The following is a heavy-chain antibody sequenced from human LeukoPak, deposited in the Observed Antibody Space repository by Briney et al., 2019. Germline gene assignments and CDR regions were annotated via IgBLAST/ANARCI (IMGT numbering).Heavy chain of an antibody. V-gene: IGHV4-59*01. D-gene: IGHD1-26*01. Sequence: SETLSLTCTVSGGSISSYYWSWIRQSPGRGLEWIGYIYYSGSTNYNPSLKSRVTISVDTSKNQFSLKLSSVTPADTAVYYCARVASGSYDAFDIWGQGTMVTVSS. CDR3: ARVASGSYDAFDI. CDR2: IYYSGST. CDR1: GGSISSYY. J-gene: IGHJ3*02.